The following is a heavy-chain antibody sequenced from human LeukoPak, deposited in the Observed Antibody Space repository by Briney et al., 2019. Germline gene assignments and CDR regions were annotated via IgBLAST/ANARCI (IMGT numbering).Heavy chain of an antibody. Sequence: PSETLSLTCTVSGGSISGYYWSWIRQPPGKGLEWIGYIYYSGSTNYNPSLKSRVTISVDTSKNQFSLKLSSVTAADTAVYYCAREGEFNYFDYWGQGTLVTVSS. CDR3: AREGEFNYFDY. J-gene: IGHJ4*02. CDR2: IYYSGST. V-gene: IGHV4-59*01. CDR1: GGSISGYY. D-gene: IGHD3-16*01.